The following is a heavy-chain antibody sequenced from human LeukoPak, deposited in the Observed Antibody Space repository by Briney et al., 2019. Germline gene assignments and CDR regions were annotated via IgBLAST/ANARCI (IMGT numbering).Heavy chain of an antibody. CDR3: ARDASNYYDSSGYAGVPDY. V-gene: IGHV3-30-3*01. D-gene: IGHD3-22*01. Sequence: GGSLRLSCAASGFTFSSYAMHWVRQAPGKGLEWVAVISYDGSNKYYADSVKGRFTISRDNSKNTLYLQMNSLRAEDTAVYYCARDASNYYDSSGYAGVPDYWGQGTLVTVSS. CDR1: GFTFSSYA. J-gene: IGHJ4*02. CDR2: ISYDGSNK.